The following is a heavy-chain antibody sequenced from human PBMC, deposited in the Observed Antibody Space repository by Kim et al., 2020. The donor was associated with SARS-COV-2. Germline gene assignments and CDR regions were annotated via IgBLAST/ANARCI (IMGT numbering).Heavy chain of an antibody. D-gene: IGHD6-13*01. V-gene: IGHV3-23*01. CDR2: ISGSGRHT. CDR1: GFAFSSCA. CDR3: VTPGDTTSWYRY. Sequence: GGSLRLSFAASGFAFSSCAMSWVRQAPGKGLEWVSAISGSGRHTYNADSVKGRFTISRDNSKSTLYLQMNSLRVDDTAVYYCVTPGDTTSWYRYWGQGTL. J-gene: IGHJ4*02.